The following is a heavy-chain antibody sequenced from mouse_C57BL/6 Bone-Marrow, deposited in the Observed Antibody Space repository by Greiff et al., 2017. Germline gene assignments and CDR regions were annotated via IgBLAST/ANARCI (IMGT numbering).Heavy chain of an antibody. CDR1: GFNIKDYY. V-gene: IGHV14-2*01. J-gene: IGHJ4*01. CDR2: IDPEDGET. Sequence: EVQLQQSGAELVKPGASVKLSCTASGFNIKDYYMHWVKQRTEQGLEWIGRIDPEDGETKYAPTVQGKATITADTSSNTAYLQLSSLTSEDTAVYYCAPIYYYDAMDYWGQGTSVTVSS. CDR3: APIYYYDAMDY. D-gene: IGHD1-1*01.